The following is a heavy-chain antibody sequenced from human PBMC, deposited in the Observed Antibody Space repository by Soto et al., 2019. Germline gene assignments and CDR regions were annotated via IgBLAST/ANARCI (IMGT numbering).Heavy chain of an antibody. CDR3: ARPSCGAACYYYGMDV. J-gene: IGHJ6*02. Sequence: QVQLVQSGAEVKKPGSSVKVSCKASGGTFSSYTISWVRQAPGQGLEWMGGIIPTFGTADYAQKFQGRVTITADESTSTGYMELSSLRSEDTALYYCARPSCGAACYYYGMDVWGQGTAVPVSS. V-gene: IGHV1-69*12. D-gene: IGHD2-21*01. CDR1: GGTFSSYT. CDR2: IIPTFGTA.